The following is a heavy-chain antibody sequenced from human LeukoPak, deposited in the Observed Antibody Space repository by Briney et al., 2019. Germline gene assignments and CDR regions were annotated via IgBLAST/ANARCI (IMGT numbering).Heavy chain of an antibody. J-gene: IGHJ4*02. CDR2: ISYDGSNK. CDR1: GFTFSSYG. CDR3: AKDTAMVRGVLDY. V-gene: IGHV3-30*18. Sequence: GRSLRLSCAASGFTFSSYGMHWVRQAPGKGLEWVAVISYDGSNKYYADSVKGRFTISRDNSKNTLYLQMNSLRAEDTAVYYCAKDTAMVRGVLDYWGQGTLVTASS. D-gene: IGHD3-10*01.